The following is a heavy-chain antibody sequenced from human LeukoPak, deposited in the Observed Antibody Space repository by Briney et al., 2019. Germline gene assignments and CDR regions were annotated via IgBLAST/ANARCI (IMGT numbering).Heavy chain of an antibody. CDR3: ASSELTYYYYYYMDV. V-gene: IGHV4-59*01. CDR2: IYYSGST. Sequence: SETLSLTCTVSGGSISSYYWSWIRQPPGKGLEWIGCIYYSGSTNYNPSLKSRVTISVDTSKNQFSLKLSSVTAADTAVYYCASSELTYYYYYYMDVWGKGTTVTVSS. J-gene: IGHJ6*03. CDR1: GGSISSYY. D-gene: IGHD1-26*01.